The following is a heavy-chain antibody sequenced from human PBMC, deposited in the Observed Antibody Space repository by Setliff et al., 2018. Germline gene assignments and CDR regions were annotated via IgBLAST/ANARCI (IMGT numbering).Heavy chain of an antibody. D-gene: IGHD5-18*01. CDR3: AREGVDTRSSTDYRYYMDV. CDR1: GFGFTTFG. J-gene: IGHJ6*03. Sequence: SVKVSCKTSGFGFTTFGFSWVRQAPGQGLEWLGGTIPNFGTTNYAQEFQGRVTIITDESTSTAYMELSSLRFEDTAVYYCAREGVDTRSSTDYRYYMDVWG. CDR2: TIPNFGTT. V-gene: IGHV1-69*05.